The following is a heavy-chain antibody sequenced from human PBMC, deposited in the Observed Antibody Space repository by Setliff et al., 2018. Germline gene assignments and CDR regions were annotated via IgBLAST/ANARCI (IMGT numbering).Heavy chain of an antibody. J-gene: IGHJ3*02. V-gene: IGHV1-3*01. CDR3: ARVPFHCSSTSCYLDAFDI. CDR1: GYTFTSYA. Sequence: ASVKVSCKASGYTFTSYAMHWVRQAPGQRLEWMGWINAGNGNTKYSQKFQGRVTITRDTSASTAYMELSSLRSEDTAVYYCARVPFHCSSTSCYLDAFDIWGQGTMVTVSS. CDR2: INAGNGNT. D-gene: IGHD2-2*01.